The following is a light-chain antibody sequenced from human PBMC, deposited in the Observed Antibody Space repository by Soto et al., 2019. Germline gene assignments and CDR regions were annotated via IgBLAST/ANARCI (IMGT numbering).Light chain of an antibody. CDR1: QSVITSH. V-gene: IGKV3-20*01. CDR2: GTS. Sequence: EIVLTQSPGTLSLSPGERATLSCRASQSVITSHLAWYQQKPGQAPRLLIYGTSTRATGIPDRLRGSGSGTDFTLTISILEPEDFTEYFCQQYGISPFTFXPGTKLDIK. CDR3: QQYGISPFT. J-gene: IGKJ3*01.